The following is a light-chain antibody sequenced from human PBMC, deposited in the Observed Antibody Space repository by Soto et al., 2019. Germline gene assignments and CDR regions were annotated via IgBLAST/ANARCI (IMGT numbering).Light chain of an antibody. V-gene: IGLV2-23*01. CDR1: SSDVGNYNL. J-gene: IGLJ3*02. Sequence: QSALTQPAAVSGSPGQSITISCTGTSSDVGNYNLVSWYQQYPGKAPKLMIYATSKRPSGVCNRFSGSKSGDTASLTISGLQAEDEADYYCTSFARGSTLVFGGGTKLTVL. CDR3: TSFARGSTLV. CDR2: ATS.